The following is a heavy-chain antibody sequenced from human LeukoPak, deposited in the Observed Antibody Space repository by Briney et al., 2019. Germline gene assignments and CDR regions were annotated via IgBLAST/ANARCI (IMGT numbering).Heavy chain of an antibody. Sequence: GGSLRLSCAASGLTFSSYWMHWVRQAPGKGLEWVSSISSSSSYIYYADSVKGRFTISRDNTTNSLYLQMNSLRAEDTAVYYCARDIAEMATIPFDYWGQGTLVTVSS. CDR3: ARDIAEMATIPFDY. D-gene: IGHD5-24*01. CDR1: GLTFSSYW. CDR2: ISSSSSYI. J-gene: IGHJ4*02. V-gene: IGHV3-21*01.